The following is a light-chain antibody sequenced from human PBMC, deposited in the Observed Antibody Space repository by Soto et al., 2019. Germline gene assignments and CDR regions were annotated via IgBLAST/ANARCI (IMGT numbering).Light chain of an antibody. Sequence: AIQMTQSPSSLSASVGDRVTITCRASQGIRHYLGWYQQKPGKAPKLLIYAASSLQSGVPSRFSGSGSGTDFTLTISSLQPEDFATYYCLQYYNYPLTFGGGTKVEIK. CDR3: LQYYNYPLT. CDR1: QGIRHY. CDR2: AAS. V-gene: IGKV1-6*01. J-gene: IGKJ4*01.